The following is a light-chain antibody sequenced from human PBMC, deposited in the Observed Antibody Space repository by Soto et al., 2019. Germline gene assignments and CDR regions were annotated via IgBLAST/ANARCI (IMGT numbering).Light chain of an antibody. J-gene: IGKJ4*01. CDR3: QHYVAAPLA. CDR1: QSISNDY. CDR2: GAS. Sequence: EIVLTQSPGTLSLSPGERATLSCRASQSISNDYLAWYQQKPGQAPRLLIYGASSRATGIPDRFGGSGSGTDFTLTISRLQPEDVAVYFCQHYVAAPLAFGGGTKVEIK. V-gene: IGKV3-20*01.